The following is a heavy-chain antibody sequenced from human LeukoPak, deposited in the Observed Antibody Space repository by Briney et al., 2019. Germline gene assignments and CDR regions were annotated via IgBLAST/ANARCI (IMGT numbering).Heavy chain of an antibody. D-gene: IGHD1-26*01. V-gene: IGHV4-39*01. CDR2: FYYSGST. J-gene: IGHJ4*02. Sequence: SETLSLTCTVSGGSISSSSYYWGWIRQPPGKGLEWIGSFYYSGSTYYNPSLKSRVTISVDTSKNQFSLKLSSVTAADTAVYYCARHSRQWGGDYWGQGTLVTVSS. CDR1: GGSISSSSYY. CDR3: ARHSRQWGGDY.